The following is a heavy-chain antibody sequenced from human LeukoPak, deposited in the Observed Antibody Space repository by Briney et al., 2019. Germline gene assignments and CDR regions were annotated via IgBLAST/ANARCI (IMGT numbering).Heavy chain of an antibody. J-gene: IGHJ4*02. CDR1: GGSISSYY. V-gene: IGHV4-59*01. CDR3: ARVPLYSSSSNYFDY. Sequence: SETLSLTCTVSGGSISSYYWSWIRQPPGKGLEWIGYIYYSGSTNYNPSLKSRVTISVDTSKNQFSLKLSSVTAADTAVYYCARVPLYSSSSNYFDYWGQGTLVTVSS. D-gene: IGHD6-6*01. CDR2: IYYSGST.